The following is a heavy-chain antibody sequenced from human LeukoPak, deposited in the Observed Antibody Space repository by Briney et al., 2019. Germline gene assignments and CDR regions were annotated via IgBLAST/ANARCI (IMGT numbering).Heavy chain of an antibody. CDR2: VSSSGAGT. D-gene: IGHD3-10*01. Sequence: PGGSLRLSCAASGFTFSSYAMHWVRQGPGKGLEWVSTVSSSGAGTYYADSVKGRFTISRDNSKSTLYLQMNNPGGEDTALYYCAKDTISGSWGGYFHYWGQGTLVTVSS. J-gene: IGHJ4*02. V-gene: IGHV3-23*01. CDR3: AKDTISGSWGGYFHY. CDR1: GFTFSSYA.